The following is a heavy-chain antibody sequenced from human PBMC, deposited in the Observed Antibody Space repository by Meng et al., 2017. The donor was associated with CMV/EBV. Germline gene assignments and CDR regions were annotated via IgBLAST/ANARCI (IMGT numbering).Heavy chain of an antibody. V-gene: IGHV1-8*01. Sequence: ASVKVSCKASGYTFTSYDINWVRQATGQGREWMGWMNPNSGNTGYAQKFQGRVTMTRNTSISTAYMELSSLRSEDTAVYYCARGPVVVVPAATRYYYYGMDVWGQGTTVTVSS. CDR2: MNPNSGNT. CDR1: GYTFTSYD. D-gene: IGHD2-2*01. CDR3: ARGPVVVVPAATRYYYYGMDV. J-gene: IGHJ6*02.